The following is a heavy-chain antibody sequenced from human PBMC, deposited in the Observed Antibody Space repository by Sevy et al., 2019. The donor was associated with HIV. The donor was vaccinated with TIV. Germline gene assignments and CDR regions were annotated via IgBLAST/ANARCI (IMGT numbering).Heavy chain of an antibody. D-gene: IGHD3-22*01. J-gene: IGHJ6*02. CDR3: ARTSLRNYYDSSGYYSRYYYYGMDV. Sequence: GGSLRLSCAASGFTFSSYGMHWVRQAPGKGLEWVAVIWYDGSNKYYADSVKGRFTISRDNSKNTLYLQMNSLRAEDTAVYYCARTSLRNYYDSSGYYSRYYYYGMDVWDQGTTVTVSS. CDR1: GFTFSSYG. V-gene: IGHV3-33*01. CDR2: IWYDGSNK.